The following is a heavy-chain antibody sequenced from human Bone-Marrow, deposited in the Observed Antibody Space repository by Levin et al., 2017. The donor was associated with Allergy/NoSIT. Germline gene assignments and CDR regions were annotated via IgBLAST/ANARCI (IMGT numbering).Heavy chain of an antibody. D-gene: IGHD6-13*01. CDR2: ISGSGGST. CDR1: GFTFSSYA. CDR3: ATPRAGYSSSWVLDFDY. V-gene: IGHV3-23*01. Sequence: GGSLRLSCAASGFTFSSYAMSWVRQAPGKGLEWVSAISGSGGSTYYADSVKGRFTISRDNSKNTLYLQMNSLRAEDTAVYYCATPRAGYSSSWVLDFDYWGQGTLVTVSS. J-gene: IGHJ4*02.